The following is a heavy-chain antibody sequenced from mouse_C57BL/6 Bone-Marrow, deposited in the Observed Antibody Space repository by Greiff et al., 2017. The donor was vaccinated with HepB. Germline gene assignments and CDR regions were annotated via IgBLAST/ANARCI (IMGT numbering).Heavy chain of an antibody. CDR2: ISSGGSYT. V-gene: IGHV5-6*02. Sequence: EVKLVESGGDLVKPGGSLKLSCAASGFTFSSYGMSWVRQTPDKRLEWVATISSGGSYTYYPDSVKGRFTISRDNAKNTLYLQMSSLKSEDTAMYYCAREEGWYIDDWGTGTTVTVSS. CDR3: AREEGWYIDD. J-gene: IGHJ1*03. CDR1: GFTFSSYG.